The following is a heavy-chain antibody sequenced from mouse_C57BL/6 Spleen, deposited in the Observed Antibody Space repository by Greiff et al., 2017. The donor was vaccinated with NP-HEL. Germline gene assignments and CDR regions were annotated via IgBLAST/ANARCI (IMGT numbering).Heavy chain of an antibody. CDR3: ARDNYYGSSYD. CDR2: ISYDGSN. D-gene: IGHD1-1*01. Sequence: VQLQQSGPGLVKPSQSLSLTCSVTGYSITSGYYWNWIRQFPGNKLEWMGYISYDGSNNYNPSLKNRISITRDTSKNQFFLKLNSVATEDTATYYCARDNYYGSSYDWGQGTTLTVSS. V-gene: IGHV3-6*01. J-gene: IGHJ2*01. CDR1: GYSITSGYY.